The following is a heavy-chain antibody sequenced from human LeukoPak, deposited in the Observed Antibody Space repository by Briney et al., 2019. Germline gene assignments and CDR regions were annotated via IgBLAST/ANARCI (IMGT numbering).Heavy chain of an antibody. CDR1: GGTFSNFA. CDR2: IIPVFNAT. Sequence: SVTVSCKASGGTFSNFAFSWVRHVPGQGFEWMGGIIPVFNATTYRQNFSDRLTISADISTSTAYMELTTLTSDDTAVYYCARGAARGFDSWGQGTLVTVSS. CDR3: ARGAARGFDS. D-gene: IGHD6-6*01. J-gene: IGHJ4*02. V-gene: IGHV1-69*06.